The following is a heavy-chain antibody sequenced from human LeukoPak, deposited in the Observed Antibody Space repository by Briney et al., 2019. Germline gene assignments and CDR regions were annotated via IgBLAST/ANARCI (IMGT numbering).Heavy chain of an antibody. CDR1: GFTFSDYY. CDR3: ARNTGHYYASGSYYNFDY. Sequence: GGSLRLSCAASGFTFSDYYMSWIRQAPGKGLEWVSYISSSGSTIYYADSVKGRFTISRDNAKNSLYLQMNSLRAEDTAVYYCARNTGHYYASGSYYNFDYWGQGILVTVSS. D-gene: IGHD3-10*01. V-gene: IGHV3-11*01. J-gene: IGHJ4*02. CDR2: ISSSGSTI.